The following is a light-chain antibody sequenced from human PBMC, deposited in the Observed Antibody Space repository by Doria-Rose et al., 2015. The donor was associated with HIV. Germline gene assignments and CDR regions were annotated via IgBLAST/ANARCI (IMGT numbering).Light chain of an antibody. J-gene: IGKJ1*01. Sequence: TQSPGTLSLSPGERATLSCRASQSFSSTYLAWYQQKPGQAPSLLIYDGSTRATGIPDRFNASGSATAFTLTINRREPEDFALYYCHQYGTSWTFGQGTKVEI. CDR1: QSFSSTY. V-gene: IGKV3-20*01. CDR2: DGS. CDR3: HQYGTSWT.